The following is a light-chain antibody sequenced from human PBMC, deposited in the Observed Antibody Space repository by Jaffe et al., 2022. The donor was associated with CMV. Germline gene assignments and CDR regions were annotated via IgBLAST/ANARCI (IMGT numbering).Light chain of an antibody. CDR3: QQYCSTPLT. CDR1: QSVLNRSNNKNQ. CDR2: WAS. V-gene: IGKV4-1*01. Sequence: DIVMTQSPDSLAVSLGERATINCKSSQSVLNRSNNKNQLAWYQQKPGQPPRLLIYWASTRESGVPDRFSGGGSGTDFTLTISSLQAEDVALYYCQQYCSTPLTFGGGTKVEIK. J-gene: IGKJ4*01.